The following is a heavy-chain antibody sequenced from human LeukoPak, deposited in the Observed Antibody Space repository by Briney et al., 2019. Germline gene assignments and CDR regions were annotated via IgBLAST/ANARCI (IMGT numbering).Heavy chain of an antibody. V-gene: IGHV3-53*01. D-gene: IGHD3-22*01. Sequence: GGSLRLFCTASGFSVSGNFMTWVRQAPGKGLEWISFIYAGGTTSYADSVKGRFTLSRNNSKNTIYLQLNSLRVEDTAVYYCARGRSRSSSGWYFDYGRQGTLVTVSS. CDR2: IYAGGTT. J-gene: IGHJ4*02. CDR3: ARGRSRSSSGWYFDY. CDR1: GFSVSGNF.